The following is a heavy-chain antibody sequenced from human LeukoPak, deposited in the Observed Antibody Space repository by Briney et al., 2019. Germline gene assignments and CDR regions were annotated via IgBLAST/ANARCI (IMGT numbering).Heavy chain of an antibody. V-gene: IGHV4-30-4*08. D-gene: IGHD1-14*01. CDR2: IYYSGST. J-gene: IGHJ3*02. Sequence: SETLSLTCTVSGGSISSGDCYWSWIRQPPGKGLEWIGYIYYSGSTYYNPSLKSRVTISVDTSKNQFSLKLSSVTAADTAVYYCARLAHISAFDIWGQGTMVTVSS. CDR3: ARLAHISAFDI. CDR1: GGSISSGDCY.